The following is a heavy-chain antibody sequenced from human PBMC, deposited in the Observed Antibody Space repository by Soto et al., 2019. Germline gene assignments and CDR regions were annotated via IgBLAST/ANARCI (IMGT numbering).Heavy chain of an antibody. CDR1: GFTFSSYW. Sequence: EVQLVESGGGLVQPGGSLRLSCVDSGFTFSSYWMSWVRQAPVKGLEWVGNIKQDGSEENYVDSVKGRFTISRDNAKNVMYLQMNSLRDEDTAVYYCARIASSGRGWDVWGQGTTVVVSS. V-gene: IGHV3-7*01. CDR3: ARIASSGRGWDV. CDR2: IKQDGSEE. J-gene: IGHJ6*02. D-gene: IGHD3-10*01.